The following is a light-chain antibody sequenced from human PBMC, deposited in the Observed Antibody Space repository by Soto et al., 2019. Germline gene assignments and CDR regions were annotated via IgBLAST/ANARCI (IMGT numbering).Light chain of an antibody. J-gene: IGKJ1*01. Sequence: EIGMTQSPATLSVSPGERATLSCRASQSVSSNLAWYQQKPGQAPRLLIYGASTRATGIPARFSSSGSGTEFTLTISSLQSEDFAVYYCQQYNNWPRTFGQGTKVDNK. CDR1: QSVSSN. CDR3: QQYNNWPRT. CDR2: GAS. V-gene: IGKV3-15*01.